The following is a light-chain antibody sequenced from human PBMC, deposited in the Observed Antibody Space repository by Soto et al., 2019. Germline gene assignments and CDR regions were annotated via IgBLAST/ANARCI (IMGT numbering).Light chain of an antibody. V-gene: IGLV2-8*01. Sequence: QSVLTQPPSASGSLGQSVTISCTGTRSDVGRYNYVSWYQQHPGKAPKLMISEVSKRPSGVPDRFSGSKSGNTASLTVSGLQAEDEADYYCSAYAGTLGVFGGGTKVTVL. J-gene: IGLJ3*02. CDR2: EVS. CDR1: RSDVGRYNY. CDR3: SAYAGTLGV.